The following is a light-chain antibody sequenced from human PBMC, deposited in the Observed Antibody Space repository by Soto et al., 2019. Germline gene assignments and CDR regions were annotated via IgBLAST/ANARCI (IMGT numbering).Light chain of an antibody. CDR1: QSVSSY. V-gene: IGKV3-11*01. Sequence: EIVLTQSPATLSLSPGERATLSCRASQSVSSYLAWYQQKPGQARRLLIYDASNRATGIPARFSGSGSGTDFTLTISSLEPEDFAVYYCQQRSNWPGFTFGPGTKVDIK. CDR3: QQRSNWPGFT. J-gene: IGKJ3*01. CDR2: DAS.